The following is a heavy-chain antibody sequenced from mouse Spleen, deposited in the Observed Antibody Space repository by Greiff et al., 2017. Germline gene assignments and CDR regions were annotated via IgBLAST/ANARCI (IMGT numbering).Heavy chain of an antibody. CDR2: FHPYNDDT. J-gene: IGHJ4*01. Sequence: QVQLQQSGAELVKPGASVKMSCKASGYTFTTYPIEWLKQNHGKSLEWIGNFHPYNDDTKYNEKFKGKATLTVEKSSSTVYLELSRLTSDDSSVYYCAITTVVAPYAMDYWGQGTSVTVSS. CDR1: GYTFTTYP. V-gene: IGHV1-47*01. D-gene: IGHD1-1*01. CDR3: AITTVVAPYAMDY.